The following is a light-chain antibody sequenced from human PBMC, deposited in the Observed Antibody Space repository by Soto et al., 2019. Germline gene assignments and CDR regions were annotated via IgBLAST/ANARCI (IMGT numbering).Light chain of an antibody. CDR3: QQYGRSLLT. Sequence: EIVLTQSPGTLSLSPGERATLSCRASQSVSSSYLAWYQQKPGQAPRLLIYGASSRATGIPDRFSGSGSGTDFPLNISRLEPEDFAVYYCQQYGRSLLTFGGGTKVEIK. J-gene: IGKJ4*01. V-gene: IGKV3-20*01. CDR2: GAS. CDR1: QSVSSSY.